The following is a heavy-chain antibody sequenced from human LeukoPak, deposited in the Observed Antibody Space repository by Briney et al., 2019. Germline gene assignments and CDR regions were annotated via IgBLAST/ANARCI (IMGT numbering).Heavy chain of an antibody. CDR1: GFTFSSYS. V-gene: IGHV4-34*01. CDR2: INHSGST. Sequence: GSLRLSCAASGFTFSSYSMNWVRQAPGKGLEWIGEINHSGSTNYNPSLKSRVTISVDTSKNQFSLKLSSVTAADTAVYYCARGSRSVLYFGYWGQGTLVTVSS. J-gene: IGHJ4*02. CDR3: ARGSRSVLYFGY. D-gene: IGHD4/OR15-4a*01.